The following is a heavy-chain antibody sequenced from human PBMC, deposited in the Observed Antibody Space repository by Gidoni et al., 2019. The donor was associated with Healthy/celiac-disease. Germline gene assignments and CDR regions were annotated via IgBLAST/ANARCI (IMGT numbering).Heavy chain of an antibody. CDR2: INPNSGGT. CDR3: ARDLNIVVVVAATPGY. D-gene: IGHD2-15*01. V-gene: IGHV1-2*02. Sequence: QVQLVQSGAEVKKPGASVKVSCKASGYTFTGYYMHWVRQAPGQGLEWMGWINPNSGGTNYAQKFQGRVTMTRDTSISTAYMELSRLRSDDTAVYYCARDLNIVVVVAATPGYWGQGTLVTVSS. J-gene: IGHJ4*02. CDR1: GYTFTGYY.